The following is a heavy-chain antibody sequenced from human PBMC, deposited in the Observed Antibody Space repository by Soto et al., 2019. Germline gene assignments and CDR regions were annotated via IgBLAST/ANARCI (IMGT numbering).Heavy chain of an antibody. D-gene: IGHD2-15*01. J-gene: IGHJ5*02. CDR1: GGSISSSSYY. CDR2: IYYSGGT. Sequence: QLQLQESGPGLVKPSETLSLTCTVSGGSISSSSYYWGWIRQPPGKGLEWIGSIYYSGGTYYNPSLKRRVTISVATSKNQFSLKMSSVTAADTAVYYCARQVCSGGSCYFPWGQGTLVTVSS. CDR3: ARQVCSGGSCYFP. V-gene: IGHV4-39*01.